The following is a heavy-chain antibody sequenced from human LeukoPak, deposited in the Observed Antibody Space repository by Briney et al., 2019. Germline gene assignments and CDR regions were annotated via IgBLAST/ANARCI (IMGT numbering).Heavy chain of an antibody. CDR1: TFNFSDYG. J-gene: IGHJ3*02. D-gene: IGHD2-2*01. CDR2: ISYDGRTK. V-gene: IGHV3-30*03. CDR3: ARDRTPLGYCSSTSCYGEDAFDI. Sequence: GGSLRLSCGDSTFNFSDYGMHWVRQAPGKGLEWLALISYDGRTKFYADSLKGRFTISRDISKNTLYLQMNSLRAEDTAVYYCARDRTPLGYCSSTSCYGEDAFDIWGQGTMVTVSS.